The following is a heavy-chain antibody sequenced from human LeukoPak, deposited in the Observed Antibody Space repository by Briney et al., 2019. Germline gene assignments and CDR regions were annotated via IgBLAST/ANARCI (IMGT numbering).Heavy chain of an antibody. Sequence: PGGSLRLSCAASGFTFSSYAMSWVRQAPGKGLEWVSAISGSGGSTYYADSVKGRFTISRDNSKNTLYLQMNSLRAEDTAVYYCAKDRAMVQGVIMVPDYWGQGTLVTVSS. J-gene: IGHJ4*02. V-gene: IGHV3-23*01. CDR2: ISGSGGST. CDR3: AKDRAMVQGVIMVPDY. CDR1: GFTFSSYA. D-gene: IGHD3-10*01.